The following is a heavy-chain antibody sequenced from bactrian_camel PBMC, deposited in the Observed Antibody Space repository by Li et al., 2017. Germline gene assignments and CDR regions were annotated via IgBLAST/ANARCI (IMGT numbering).Heavy chain of an antibody. CDR1: GFPFRSYA. J-gene: IGHJ4*01. V-gene: IGHV3S31*01. D-gene: IGHD1*01. CDR3: ATPYGGVWPRYVSNLAY. Sequence: DVQRVESGGGLVQPGGSLRISCAASGFPFRSYALSWVRQAPGKGLEWVSASTRSGGTVYYADSVKGRFTISRDNAKNTLYLQMNSLKTEDTAVYYCATPYGGVWPRYVSNLAYWGQGTQVTVS. CDR2: STRSGGTV.